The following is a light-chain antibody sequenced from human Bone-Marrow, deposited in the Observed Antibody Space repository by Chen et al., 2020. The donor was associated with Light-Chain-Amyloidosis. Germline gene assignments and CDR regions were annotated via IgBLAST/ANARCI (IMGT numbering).Light chain of an antibody. V-gene: IGLV3-25*03. CDR3: HSADSSGTYEVI. J-gene: IGLJ2*01. CDR1: DLPTKY. CDR2: RDT. Sequence: SYELTQPPSVSVSPGQTARITCSGDDLPTKYAYWYQQKPGQAPVLVIHRDTERPSGISERFSGSSSGTTATLTISRVQAEDEADSHCHSADSSGTYEVIFGGGTKLTVL.